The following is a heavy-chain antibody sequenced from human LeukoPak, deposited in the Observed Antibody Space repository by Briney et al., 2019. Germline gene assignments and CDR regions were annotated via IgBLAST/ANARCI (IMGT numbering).Heavy chain of an antibody. J-gene: IGHJ4*02. D-gene: IGHD5-18*01. Sequence: GGSLRLSCAASGFPFSSYAMSWVLQAPGKGLEWVSGISGSSDSTNYADSVKGRFTISRDNSKNTLYVQMNSLRAEDTAIYYCAKETKYSFGYGLDYWGQGSLVTVSS. CDR3: AKETKYSFGYGLDY. CDR2: ISGSSDST. V-gene: IGHV3-23*01. CDR1: GFPFSSYA.